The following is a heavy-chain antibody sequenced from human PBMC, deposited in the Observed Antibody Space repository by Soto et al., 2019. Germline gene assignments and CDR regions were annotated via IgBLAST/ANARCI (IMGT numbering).Heavy chain of an antibody. CDR3: ARGDIVAIFGMDV. CDR1: GYTFTSYY. J-gene: IGHJ6*02. Sequence: QVQLVQSGAEVKKPGASVKVSCKASGYTFTSYYMHWVRQAPGQGLEWMGIINPTGGSATYAQKFQGRVTMTRDTSTSTVYMELTSLRSEDTAVYFCARGDIVAIFGMDVWGQGTTVTVSS. CDR2: INPTGGSA. D-gene: IGHD5-12*01. V-gene: IGHV1-46*01.